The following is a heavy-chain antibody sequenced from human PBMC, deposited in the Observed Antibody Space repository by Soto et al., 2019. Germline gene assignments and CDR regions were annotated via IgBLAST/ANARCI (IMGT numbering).Heavy chain of an antibody. CDR2: ISSSSSYI. J-gene: IGHJ4*02. D-gene: IGHD3-9*01. V-gene: IGHV3-21*01. Sequence: PGGSLRLSCAASGFTFSSYSMNWVRQAPGKGLEWVSSISSSSSYIYYADSVKGRFTISRDNAKNSLYLQMNSLRAEDTAVYYCARAMAVLRYFDWLPPFDYWGQGTLVTVSS. CDR3: ARAMAVLRYFDWLPPFDY. CDR1: GFTFSSYS.